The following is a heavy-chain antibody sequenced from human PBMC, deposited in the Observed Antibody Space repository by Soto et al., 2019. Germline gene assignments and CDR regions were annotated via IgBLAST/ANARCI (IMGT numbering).Heavy chain of an antibody. CDR1: GLTFTNSA. Sequence: ASVKVSCKTSGLTFTNSAVQWVRQARGQRLVWIGWIVVGSSNTNYAQKYQERVTITRDMSTSPVSMALSSMRSQDTTVYDCAGDVGDIVAVPAPVFGVGATGEMDGWCQGTTFTVSS. CDR3: AGDVGDIVAVPAPVFGVGATGEMDG. V-gene: IGHV1-58*01. J-gene: IGHJ6*02. D-gene: IGHD2-2*01. CDR2: IVVGSSNT.